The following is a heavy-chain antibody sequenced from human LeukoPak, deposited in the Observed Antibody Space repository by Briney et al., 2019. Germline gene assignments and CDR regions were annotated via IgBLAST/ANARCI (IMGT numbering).Heavy chain of an antibody. Sequence: SETLSLTCTVSGGSISSTSYYWGWIRQPPGKGLEWIGSIYHSGSTYYNPSLKSRVTISVDTSKNQFSLKLSSVTAADTAVYYCARGRRRGYDSSGYYYFDYWGQGTLVTVSS. CDR2: IYHSGST. D-gene: IGHD3-22*01. CDR3: ARGRRRGYDSSGYYYFDY. V-gene: IGHV4-39*07. J-gene: IGHJ4*02. CDR1: GGSISSTSYY.